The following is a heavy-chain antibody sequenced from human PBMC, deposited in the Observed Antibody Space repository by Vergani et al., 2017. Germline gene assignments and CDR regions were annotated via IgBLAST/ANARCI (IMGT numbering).Heavy chain of an antibody. CDR3: AKARGQSDFWSGYYDGFDY. V-gene: IGHV3-48*03. CDR2: ISSSGGII. CDR1: GFTFSDYE. D-gene: IGHD3-3*01. Sequence: EAQLAESGGGLVQPGGSLRLSCAASGFTFSDYEMNWVRQAPGKGLEWVSFISSSGGIIYYADSVRGRFTISRDNAKNSLYLQMNSLRAEDTALYYCAKARGQSDFWSGYYDGFDYWGQGTLVTVSS. J-gene: IGHJ4*02.